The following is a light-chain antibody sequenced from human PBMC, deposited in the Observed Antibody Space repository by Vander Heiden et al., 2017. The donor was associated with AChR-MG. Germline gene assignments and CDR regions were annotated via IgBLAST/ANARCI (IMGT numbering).Light chain of an antibody. CDR2: RNN. CDR3: AAWDDSLSAWV. CDR1: SSNIGNNY. J-gene: IGLJ3*02. V-gene: IGLV1-47*01. Sequence: QSVLTQPPSASGTPGQRVTIPCSGGSSNIGNNYAYWYQQCPGTAPKLLISRNNQRPSGVPDRFSGSKSGTSASLAISGLRSQDEADYYCAAWDDSLSAWVFGGGTKLTVL.